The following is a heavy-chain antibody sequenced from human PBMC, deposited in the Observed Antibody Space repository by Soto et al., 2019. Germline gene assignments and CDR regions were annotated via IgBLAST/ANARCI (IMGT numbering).Heavy chain of an antibody. CDR3: ARTWASTNDY. Sequence: QVQLQESGPGLVKPSETLSLTCVVSGGSLSSYYWSWIRQPPGKGLEWIGYIYYSGSTNYNPSLKSLVTISVDTNKNQFSLKLSAVTAADTAEYYCARTWASTNDYWGRGTLVTVSS. CDR2: IYYSGST. D-gene: IGHD3-16*01. V-gene: IGHV4-59*01. CDR1: GGSLSSYY. J-gene: IGHJ4*02.